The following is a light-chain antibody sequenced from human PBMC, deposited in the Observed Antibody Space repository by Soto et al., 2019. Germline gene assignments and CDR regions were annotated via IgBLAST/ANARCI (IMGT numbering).Light chain of an antibody. CDR1: ESISSW. CDR2: QAS. V-gene: IGKV1-5*03. CDR3: QQCKTHFPIT. Sequence: DIQMTQSPSTLSASVGDRVTITCRASESISSWLAWYQQKPGKAPKLLIYQASALEGGVPSRFSGSGSGTEFTLTISSLQPDDFATYYCQQCKTHFPITFGQGTRLEIK. J-gene: IGKJ5*01.